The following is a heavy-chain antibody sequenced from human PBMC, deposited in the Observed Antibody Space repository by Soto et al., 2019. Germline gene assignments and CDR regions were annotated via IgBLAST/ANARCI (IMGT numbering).Heavy chain of an antibody. V-gene: IGHV1-18*04. CDR1: GYTFTTYG. CDR3: ARDVSGPGATYVMDV. Sequence: ASVKVSCKASGYTFTTYGISWVRQAPGQGLEWMGWISPYNGTTKYAEKFQGRVTLTRDMSTSTVYMELTSLTYDDTAVYYCARDVSGPGATYVMDVWGQGTTVTVSS. D-gene: IGHD2-2*01. J-gene: IGHJ6*02. CDR2: ISPYNGTT.